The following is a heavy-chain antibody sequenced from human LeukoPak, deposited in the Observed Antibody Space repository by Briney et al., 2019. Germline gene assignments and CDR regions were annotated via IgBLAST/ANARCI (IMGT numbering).Heavy chain of an antibody. CDR3: ARDPVRGYSYGYYGMDV. Sequence: SVKVSCEASGGTFSSYAISWVRQAPGQGLEWMGGIIPIFGTADYAQKFQGRVTITADESTSTAYMELSSLRSEDTAVYYCARDPVRGYSYGYYGMDVWGKGTTVTVSS. V-gene: IGHV1-69*01. CDR1: GGTFSSYA. CDR2: IIPIFGTA. J-gene: IGHJ6*04. D-gene: IGHD5-18*01.